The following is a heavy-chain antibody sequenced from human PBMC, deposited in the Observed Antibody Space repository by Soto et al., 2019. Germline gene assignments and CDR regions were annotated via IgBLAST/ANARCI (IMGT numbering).Heavy chain of an antibody. D-gene: IGHD6-13*01. V-gene: IGHV1-18*01. CDR2: ISTYTGNT. Sequence: ASVKVSCKASGYNFDSYGISWVRQAPGEGLQWMGWISTYTGNTHYSQNFQGRLSMTTDTSTKTAYIQLRSLRTDDTAIYYCVRDAAAGLNDYWG. J-gene: IGHJ4*01. CDR3: VRDAAAGLNDY. CDR1: GYNFDSYG.